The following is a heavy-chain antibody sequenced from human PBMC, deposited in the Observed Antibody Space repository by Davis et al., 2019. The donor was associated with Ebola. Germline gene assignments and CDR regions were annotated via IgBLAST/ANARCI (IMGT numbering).Heavy chain of an antibody. J-gene: IGHJ4*02. Sequence: GESLKISCAASGFTFSSYSMNWVRQAPGTGLEWVSYLSSSGSIIYYADSVTGRFTISRDNAKNSLYLQMNSLRAEDTAVYYCARDLSQLWLLFDYWGQGTLVTVSS. CDR2: LSSSGSII. V-gene: IGHV3-48*04. CDR1: GFTFSSYS. CDR3: ARDLSQLWLLFDY. D-gene: IGHD5-18*01.